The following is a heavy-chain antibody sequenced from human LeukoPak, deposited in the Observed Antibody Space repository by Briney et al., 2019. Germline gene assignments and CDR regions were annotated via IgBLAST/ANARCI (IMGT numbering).Heavy chain of an antibody. Sequence: SETLSLTCTVSGGSISSDSYYWGWIRQPPGKGLEWLGSAYYGGATYPNPSLNSRVIISVDTSSNQFSLKLSSVTAADTAVYYCARGPREADSSGYYFVEYFQHWGQGTLVTVSS. V-gene: IGHV4-39*07. J-gene: IGHJ1*01. CDR1: GGSISSDSYY. D-gene: IGHD3-22*01. CDR2: AYYGGAT. CDR3: ARGPREADSSGYYFVEYFQH.